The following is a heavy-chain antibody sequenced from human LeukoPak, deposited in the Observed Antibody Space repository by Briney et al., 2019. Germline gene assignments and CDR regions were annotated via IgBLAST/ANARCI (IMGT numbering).Heavy chain of an antibody. J-gene: IGHJ4*02. D-gene: IGHD3-10*01. V-gene: IGHV3-30*01. CDR2: ISSAGSYQ. Sequence: PGRSLRLSCAASGFSFSDYAMHWVRQAPGKGLEWVSPISSAGSYQYYADSVKGRFTISRDNSKNTLHLQLDSLRAEDTAVYYCARDSTYYYESGSSGPHYFDKWGQGTLVTVSS. CDR1: GFSFSDYA. CDR3: ARDSTYYYESGSSGPHYFDK.